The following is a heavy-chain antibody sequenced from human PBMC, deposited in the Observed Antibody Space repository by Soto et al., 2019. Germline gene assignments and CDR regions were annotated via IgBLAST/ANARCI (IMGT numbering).Heavy chain of an antibody. CDR2: ISEDGINK. D-gene: IGHD3-10*01. J-gene: IGHJ6*02. CDR1: GFTFSSYG. Sequence: QVQLVESGGGVVQPGRSLRLSCAASGFTFSSYGMHWVRQAPGKGLEWVAVISEDGINKYYADSVKGRFTISRDNSKNTLYLQMNSLRAEDTAVYYCAKAVPWYYYGSGREGGMDVWGQGTTVTVSS. V-gene: IGHV3-30*18. CDR3: AKAVPWYYYGSGREGGMDV.